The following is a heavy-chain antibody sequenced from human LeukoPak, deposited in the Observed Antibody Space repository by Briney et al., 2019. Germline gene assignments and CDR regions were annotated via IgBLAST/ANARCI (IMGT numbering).Heavy chain of an antibody. Sequence: GRSLRLSCAASGFTFDDYAMHWVRHAPGKGLEWVSAISGSGGSTYYADSVKGRFTISRDNSKNTLYLQMNSLRAEDTAVYYCAKGGGGTYYYYYYMDVWGKGTTVTVSS. V-gene: IGHV3-23*01. CDR3: AKGGGGTYYYYYYMDV. J-gene: IGHJ6*03. CDR1: GFTFDDYA. CDR2: ISGSGGST. D-gene: IGHD3-16*01.